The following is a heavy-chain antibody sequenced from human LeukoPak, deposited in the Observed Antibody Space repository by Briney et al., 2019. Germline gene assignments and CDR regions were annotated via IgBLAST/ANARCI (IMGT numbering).Heavy chain of an antibody. CDR3: ARRRYCSSTSCPWDAFDI. D-gene: IGHD2-2*01. J-gene: IGHJ3*02. CDR2: IYPGDSDT. CDR1: GYSFTSYW. Sequence: GESLKISCKGSGYSFTSYWIGWVRQMPGKGLEWMGIIYPGDSDTRYSPSFQGQVTISADKSISTAYLQWSSLKASDTAMYYCARRRYCSSTSCPWDAFDIWGQGTMVTVSS. V-gene: IGHV5-51*01.